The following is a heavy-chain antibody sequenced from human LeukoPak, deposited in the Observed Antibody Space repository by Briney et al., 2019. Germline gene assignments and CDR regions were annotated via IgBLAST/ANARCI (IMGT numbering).Heavy chain of an antibody. V-gene: IGHV4-30-4*08. J-gene: IGHJ4*02. Sequence: SETLSLTCTVSGGSISSGDYYWSWIRQPPGKGLEWIGYIYYSGSTYYNPSLKSRVTISVDTSKNQFSLKLSSVTAADTAVYYCARESGYSYGLAGFFDYWGQGTLVTVSS. CDR2: IYYSGST. D-gene: IGHD5-18*01. CDR3: ARESGYSYGLAGFFDY. CDR1: GGSISSGDYY.